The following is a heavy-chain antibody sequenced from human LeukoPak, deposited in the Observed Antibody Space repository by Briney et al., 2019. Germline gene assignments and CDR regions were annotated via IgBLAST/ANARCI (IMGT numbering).Heavy chain of an antibody. V-gene: IGHV1-18*01. D-gene: IGHD1-14*01. Sequence: GASVKVSCKTSGFTFTTYAISWVRQAPRLGLECMGWISAYNSDTNYAQNVQDRVTMTTDTSTSTAYLELRNLRSDDTAVYFCASYRNGAFDIWGQGTTITVSS. J-gene: IGHJ3*02. CDR1: GFTFTTYA. CDR3: ASYRNGAFDI. CDR2: ISAYNSDT.